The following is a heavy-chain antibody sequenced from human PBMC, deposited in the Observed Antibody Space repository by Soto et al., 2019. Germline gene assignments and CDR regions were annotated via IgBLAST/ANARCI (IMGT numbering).Heavy chain of an antibody. CDR3: ARDQSFDRTYYYGIYV. Sequence: ASVKVSCKSSGYPFTHYCITWIRQAPGQGLEWMGWISPFNGNTNYGQTLQGRVTLTTETSTSTVYMELRSLRSDDTAVYYCARDQSFDRTYYYGIYVWGQGTTVTVSS. V-gene: IGHV1-18*01. CDR2: ISPFNGNT. CDR1: GYPFTHYC. D-gene: IGHD3-16*01. J-gene: IGHJ6*02.